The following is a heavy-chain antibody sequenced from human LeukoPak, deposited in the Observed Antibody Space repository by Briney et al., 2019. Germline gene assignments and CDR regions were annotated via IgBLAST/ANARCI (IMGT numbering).Heavy chain of an antibody. CDR3: ARGTDRPYYYFDY. V-gene: IGHV4-59*01. D-gene: IGHD3-10*01. CDR1: GGSISSYY. J-gene: IGHJ4*02. Sequence: SETLSLTCTVSGGSISSYYWSWIRQPPGKGLEGIGYIYYSGSTNYNPSLRSRVTISVDTSKNQFSLKLSSVTAADTAVYYCARGTDRPYYYFDYWGQGTLVTVSS. CDR2: IYYSGST.